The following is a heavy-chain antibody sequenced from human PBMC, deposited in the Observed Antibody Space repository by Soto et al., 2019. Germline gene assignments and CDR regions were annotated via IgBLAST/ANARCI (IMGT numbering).Heavy chain of an antibody. J-gene: IGHJ3*02. CDR1: GFGFRSYA. CDR2: ISASGGRT. D-gene: IGHD4-17*01. V-gene: IGHV3-23*01. CDR3: AKDPNGDYVGAFDI. Sequence: GGSLRLSCVASGFGFRSYAMSWVRQAPGAGLEWVSGISASGGRTYHADSVKGRFTISRDNSKNMLFLQMDSLRAEDTALYYCAKDPNGDYVGAFDIWGRGTMVTVSS.